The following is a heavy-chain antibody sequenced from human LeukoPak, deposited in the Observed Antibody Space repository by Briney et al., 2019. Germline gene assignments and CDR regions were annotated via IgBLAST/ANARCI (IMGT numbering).Heavy chain of an antibody. Sequence: PGGSLRLSCAASGFTFSSYGMHWVRQAPGKGLEWVAVIWYDGSNKYYADSVKGRFTISRDNTKNTLYLQMNSLRAEDTAVYYCARVGSGSIHFDYWGQGTLVTVSS. D-gene: IGHD3-10*01. CDR2: IWYDGSNK. V-gene: IGHV3-33*01. CDR1: GFTFSSYG. J-gene: IGHJ4*02. CDR3: ARVGSGSIHFDY.